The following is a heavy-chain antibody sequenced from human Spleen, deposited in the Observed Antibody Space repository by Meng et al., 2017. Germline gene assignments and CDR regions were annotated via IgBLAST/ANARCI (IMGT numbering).Heavy chain of an antibody. Sequence: EQHRDRGQVLLKPSATLSPTCTGSGGSISSGGYGWSCIRQHPGKGLEWIGYIYYSGSTYYNPSLKSRVTISVDTSKNQFSLKLSSVTAADTAVYYCARGPGGLGFDPWGQGTLVTVSS. V-gene: IGHV4-31*03. CDR1: GGSISSGGYG. J-gene: IGHJ5*02. CDR3: ARGPGGLGFDP. CDR2: IYYSGST. D-gene: IGHD1-26*01.